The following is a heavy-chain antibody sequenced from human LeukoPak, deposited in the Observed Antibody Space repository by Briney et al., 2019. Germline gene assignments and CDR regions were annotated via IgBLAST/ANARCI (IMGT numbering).Heavy chain of an antibody. J-gene: IGHJ3*02. V-gene: IGHV4-39*07. Sequence: SETLSLTCTVSGGSISSSSYYWGWIRQPPGKGLEWIGSIYYSGSTYYNPSLKSRVTISVDKSKNQFSLKLSSVTAADTAVYYCAREPEDIAAAGNDAFDIWGQGTMVTVSS. CDR3: AREPEDIAAAGNDAFDI. D-gene: IGHD6-13*01. CDR2: IYYSGST. CDR1: GGSISSSSYY.